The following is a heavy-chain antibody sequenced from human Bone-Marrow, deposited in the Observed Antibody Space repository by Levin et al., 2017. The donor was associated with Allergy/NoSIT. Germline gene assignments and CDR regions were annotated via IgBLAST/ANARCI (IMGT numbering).Heavy chain of an antibody. Sequence: GGSLRLSCAASGFTFSSYGMHWVRQAPGKGLEWVAVIWYDGSNKYYADSVKGRFTISRDNSKNTLYLQMNSLRAEDTAVYYCARDIEVIAVAGNKYYYYGMDVWGQGTTVTVSS. V-gene: IGHV3-33*01. J-gene: IGHJ6*02. CDR1: GFTFSSYG. D-gene: IGHD6-19*01. CDR2: IWYDGSNK. CDR3: ARDIEVIAVAGNKYYYYGMDV.